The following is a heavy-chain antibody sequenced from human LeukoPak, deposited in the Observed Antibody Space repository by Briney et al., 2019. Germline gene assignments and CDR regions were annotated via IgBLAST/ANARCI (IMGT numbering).Heavy chain of an antibody. CDR1: GFTFSSFG. J-gene: IGHJ4*02. CDR2: RWYDGNNK. V-gene: IGHV3-33*01. Sequence: GGSLRLSCAASGFTFSSFGMHWVRQAPGKGLEWVAVRWYDGNNKYYADSVKGRFTISRDNSKNTLYLQMNSLRAEDTAVYYCARAFSSTGYYYVEYWGQGTLVTVSS. D-gene: IGHD3-22*01. CDR3: ARAFSSTGYYYVEY.